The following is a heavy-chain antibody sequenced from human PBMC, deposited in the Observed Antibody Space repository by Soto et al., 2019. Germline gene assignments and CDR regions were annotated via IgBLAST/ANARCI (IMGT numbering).Heavy chain of an antibody. Sequence: SETLSLTCAVSGGSFTSNNWWTWVRQPPGQGLEWIGEIYRTGSTNCNPSLKSRVTISLDKSENQFSLKVTSLTAADTAVYYCASRDPGTSVDYWGQGTLVTVSS. CDR2: IYRTGST. J-gene: IGHJ4*02. CDR1: GGSFTSNNW. CDR3: ASRDPGTSVDY. D-gene: IGHD1-7*01. V-gene: IGHV4-4*02.